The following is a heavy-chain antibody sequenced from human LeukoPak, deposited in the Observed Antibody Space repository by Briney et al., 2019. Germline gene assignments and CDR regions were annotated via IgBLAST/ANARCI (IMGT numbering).Heavy chain of an antibody. V-gene: IGHV3-21*01. Sequence: PGGSLRLSCAAAGFTFSSYAMSWVRQAPGKGLEWVSSINENSRYTYYADSVKGRFTISRDNAKNSLYLQMNSLRAEDTAVYYCAAGIVVVPAARGWFDPWGQGTLVTVSS. D-gene: IGHD2-2*01. J-gene: IGHJ5*02. CDR2: INENSRYT. CDR1: GFTFSSYA. CDR3: AAGIVVVPAARGWFDP.